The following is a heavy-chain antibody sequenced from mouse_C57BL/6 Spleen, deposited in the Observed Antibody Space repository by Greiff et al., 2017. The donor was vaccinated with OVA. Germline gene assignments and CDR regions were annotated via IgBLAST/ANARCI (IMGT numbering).Heavy chain of an antibody. CDR1: GYTFTSYG. CDR2: INPSNGGT. V-gene: IGHV1-53*01. D-gene: IGHD2-4*01. CDR3: ARYNDYADSWFAY. J-gene: IGHJ3*01. Sequence: QVQLQQPGTDLVKPGASVKLSCKASGYTFTSYGMHWVKQTPGQGLEWVGNINPSNGGTNYNEKFKSKATLTVDKSSSTAYMQLSSLTSEDSAVYYCARYNDYADSWFAYWGQGTLVTVSA.